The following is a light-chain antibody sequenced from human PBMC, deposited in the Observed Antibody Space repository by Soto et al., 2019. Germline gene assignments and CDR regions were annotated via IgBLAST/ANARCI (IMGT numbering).Light chain of an antibody. V-gene: IGLV1-44*01. Sequence: QSVLTRPLSASGTPGQRVPLSCSGSSSNIGTSSVHWFQQLPGTAPKLLISTTNQRPSGVPERFSGSKSGTSASLAISGLQSDDQADYYCAAWDDSLNGHVFGTGTKVTVL. CDR1: SSNIGTSS. CDR2: TTN. J-gene: IGLJ1*01. CDR3: AAWDDSLNGHV.